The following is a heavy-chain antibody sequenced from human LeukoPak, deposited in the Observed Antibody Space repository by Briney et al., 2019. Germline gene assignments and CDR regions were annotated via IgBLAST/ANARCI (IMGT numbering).Heavy chain of an antibody. V-gene: IGHV3-23*01. CDR3: ASMYSSSWTVY. CDR2: ISGSGGST. CDR1: GFTFSSYG. D-gene: IGHD6-13*01. Sequence: GGSLRLSCAASGFTFSSYGMSWVRQAPGKGLEWVSAISGSGGSTYYADSVKGRFTISRDNAKNSLYLQMNSLRAEDTAVYYCASMYSSSWTVYWGQGTLVTVSS. J-gene: IGHJ4*02.